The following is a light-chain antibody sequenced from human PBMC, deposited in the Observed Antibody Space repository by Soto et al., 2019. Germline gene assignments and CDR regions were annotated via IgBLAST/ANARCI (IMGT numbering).Light chain of an antibody. V-gene: IGKV3-15*01. CDR1: QSVSSN. CDR2: GAS. CDR3: KKYNNWPRT. Sequence: EIVMTQSPATLPVSPGERATLSCRASQSVSSNLAWYQQKPGQAPRLLIYGASTRATGIPARFSGSGSGTEFTLTISSLQSEDFAVYYCKKYNNWPRTFGQGTKLEIK. J-gene: IGKJ2*01.